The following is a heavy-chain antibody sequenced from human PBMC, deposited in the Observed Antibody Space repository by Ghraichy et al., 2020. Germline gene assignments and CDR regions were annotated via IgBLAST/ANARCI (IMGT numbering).Heavy chain of an antibody. CDR2: ISGSGGST. CDR3: AKDYGGNRLWDYYYGMDV. D-gene: IGHD4-23*01. V-gene: IGHV3-23*01. J-gene: IGHJ6*02. CDR1: GFTFSSYA. Sequence: GGSLRLSCAASGFTFSSYAMSWVRQAPGKGLEWVSAISGSGGSTYYADSVKGRFTISRDNSKNTLYLQMNSLRAEDTAVYYCAKDYGGNRLWDYYYGMDVWGQGTTVTVSS.